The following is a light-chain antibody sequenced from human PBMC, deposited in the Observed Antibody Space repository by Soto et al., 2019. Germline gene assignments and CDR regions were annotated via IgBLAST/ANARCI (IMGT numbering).Light chain of an antibody. Sequence: QPVLTQPPSASGTPGQRVTIACSGSSSNIGSTTVKWYQQLPGTAPKLLIYNNNQRPSGVPDRFSGSKSGTSASLAISGLQSEDEADYYCAAWDDSLNGVVFGGGTQLT. CDR3: AAWDDSLNGVV. V-gene: IGLV1-44*01. CDR1: SSNIGSTT. J-gene: IGLJ3*02. CDR2: NNN.